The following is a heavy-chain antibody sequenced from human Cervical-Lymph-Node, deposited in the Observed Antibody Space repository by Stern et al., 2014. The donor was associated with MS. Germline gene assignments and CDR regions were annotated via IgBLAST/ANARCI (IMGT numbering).Heavy chain of an antibody. CDR2: IYPGYSDT. D-gene: IGHD3-10*01. J-gene: IGHJ3*02. Sequence: VQLGQSGAEVKKPGESLKISCKSSGFDFTIYSIGWVRQMPGKGLEWMGIIYPGYSDTKYSPSFQGQVTISADKSISTAYLQWSSLKASDTAMYYCARQTARGDDAFDIWGQGTMVTV. CDR1: GFDFTIYS. V-gene: IGHV5-51*01. CDR3: ARQTARGDDAFDI.